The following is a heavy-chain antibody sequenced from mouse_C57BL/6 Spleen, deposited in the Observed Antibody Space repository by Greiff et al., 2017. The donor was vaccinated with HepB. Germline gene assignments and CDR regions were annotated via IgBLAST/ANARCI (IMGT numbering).Heavy chain of an antibody. CDR1: GFTFSDAW. J-gene: IGHJ4*01. CDR2: IRNKANNHET. Sequence: EVKLEESGGGLVQPGGSMKLSCAASGFTFSDAWMDWVRQSPVKGLEWVAEIRNKANNHETYYAESGKGRFTISRDDSKSSVYLQMNSLRAEDTGIYDCTPYGNYEDYAMDYWGQGTSVTVSS. D-gene: IGHD2-1*01. V-gene: IGHV6-6*01. CDR3: TPYGNYEDYAMDY.